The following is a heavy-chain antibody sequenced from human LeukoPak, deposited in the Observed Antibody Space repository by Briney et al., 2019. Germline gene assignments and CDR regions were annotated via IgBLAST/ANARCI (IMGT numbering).Heavy chain of an antibody. D-gene: IGHD1-26*01. CDR2: IYYSGST. CDR1: GGSVSSYD. J-gene: IGHJ4*02. CDR3: ASYSGSYGINY. Sequence: SETLSLTCTVSGGSVSSYDWSWIRQPPGKGLEWIGYIYYSGSTNYNPSLKSRVTLSVDTSKNQLSLQLSSVTAADTAVYYCASYSGSYGINYWGQGTLVTVSS. V-gene: IGHV4-59*02.